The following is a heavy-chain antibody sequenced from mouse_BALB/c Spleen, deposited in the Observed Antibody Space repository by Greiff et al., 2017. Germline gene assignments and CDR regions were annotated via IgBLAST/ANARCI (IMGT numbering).Heavy chain of an antibody. CDR2: ISDGGSYT. J-gene: IGHJ1*01. D-gene: IGHD2-1*01. CDR3: ATYGNYKYFDV. Sequence: EVQLVESGGGLVKPGGSLKLSCAASGFTFSDYYMYWVRQTPEKRLEWVATISDGGSYTYYPDSVKGRFTISRDNAKNNLYLQMSSLKSEDTAMYYCATYGNYKYFDVWGAGTTVTVSS. CDR1: GFTFSDYY. V-gene: IGHV5-4*02.